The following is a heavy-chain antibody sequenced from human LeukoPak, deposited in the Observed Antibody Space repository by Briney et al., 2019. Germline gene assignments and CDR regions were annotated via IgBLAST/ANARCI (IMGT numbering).Heavy chain of an antibody. V-gene: IGHV1-2*02. D-gene: IGHD2-8*01. J-gene: IGHJ4*02. CDR2: INPNSGGT. CDR3: ARDLIARVVLMVYAKGSLGY. Sequence: ASVKVSCKASGYTFTSHDINWVRQAPGQGLEWMGWINPNSGGTNYAQKFQGRVTMTRDTSISTAYMELSRLRSDDTAVYYCARDLIARVVLMVYAKGSLGYWGQGTLVTVSS. CDR1: GYTFTSHD.